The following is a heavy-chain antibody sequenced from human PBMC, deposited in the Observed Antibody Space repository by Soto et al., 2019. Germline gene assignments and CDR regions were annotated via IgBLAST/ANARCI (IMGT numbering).Heavy chain of an antibody. V-gene: IGHV3-23*01. CDR3: AKDREGIVVVPAAIQAPGGSYFDY. D-gene: IGHD2-2*01. CDR1: GFTFSSYS. CDR2: ISGSGGST. Sequence: PGGSLRLSCAASGFTFSSYSMNWVRQAPGKGLEWVSAISGSGGSTYYADSVKGRFTISRDNSKNTLYLQMNSLRAEDTAVYYCAKDREGIVVVPAAIQAPGGSYFDYWGQGTLVTVSS. J-gene: IGHJ4*02.